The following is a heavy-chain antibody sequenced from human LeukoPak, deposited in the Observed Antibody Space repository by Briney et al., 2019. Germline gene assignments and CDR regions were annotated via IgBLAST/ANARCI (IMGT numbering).Heavy chain of an antibody. Sequence: SETLSLTCNVSGASVSTYYWSWIRRPAGKGLKWIGRFYTGGGTDNNPSLKSQIAMSVDSSKNQLSLKVTSVTAADTAVYYCARDGGPGNPLPRLDLWGQGTLVTVSS. V-gene: IGHV4-4*07. CDR1: GASVSTYY. J-gene: IGHJ5*02. D-gene: IGHD4-23*01. CDR3: ARDGGPGNPLPRLDL. CDR2: FYTGGGT.